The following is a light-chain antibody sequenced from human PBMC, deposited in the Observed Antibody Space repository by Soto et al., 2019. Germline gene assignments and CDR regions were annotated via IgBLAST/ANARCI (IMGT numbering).Light chain of an antibody. CDR1: QDVTTN. J-gene: IGKJ5*01. Sequence: EIRITQFPATVSASPGEGVTLSCRAAQDVTTNFAWYQVRSGQPPSILIHDISTRDTGVPARFRGSGSWTECTLTISGLQSEDFAVYFCQQYNNWPFSFGQGTRLEIK. CDR2: DIS. CDR3: QQYNNWPFS. V-gene: IGKV3-15*01.